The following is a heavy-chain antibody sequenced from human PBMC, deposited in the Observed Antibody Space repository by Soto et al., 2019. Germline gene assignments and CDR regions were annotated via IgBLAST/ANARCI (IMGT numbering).Heavy chain of an antibody. J-gene: IGHJ4*02. Sequence: SETLSLTCTVSGGSISSGDYYWGWIRQPPGKGLEWIGYIYYSGSTYYNPSLKSRVTISVDTSKNQFSLKLSSVTAADTAVYYCARLRPSLIDYWGQGTLVTVSS. CDR1: GGSISSGDYY. CDR3: ARLRPSLIDY. V-gene: IGHV4-30-4*01. CDR2: IYYSGST. D-gene: IGHD4-17*01.